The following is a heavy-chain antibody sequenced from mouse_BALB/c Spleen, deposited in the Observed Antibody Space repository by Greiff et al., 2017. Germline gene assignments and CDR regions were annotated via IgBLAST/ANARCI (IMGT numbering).Heavy chain of an antibody. D-gene: IGHD1-1*01. CDR2: IRLKSNNYAT. V-gene: IGHV6-6*02. J-gene: IGHJ4*01. Sequence: EVQLQESGGGLVQPGGSMKLSCVASGFTFSNSWMNWVRQSPEKGLEWVAEIRLKSNNYATHYAESVKGRFTISRDDSKSSVYLQMNNLRAEDTGIYYCTSTVPRTSAMDYWGQGTSVTVSS. CDR1: GFTFSNSW. CDR3: TSTVPRTSAMDY.